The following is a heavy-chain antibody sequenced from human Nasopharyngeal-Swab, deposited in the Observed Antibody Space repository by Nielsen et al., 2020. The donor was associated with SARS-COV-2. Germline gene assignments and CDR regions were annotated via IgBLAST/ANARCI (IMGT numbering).Heavy chain of an antibody. D-gene: IGHD6-19*01. V-gene: IGHV1-2*06. Sequence: ASVKVSCKASGYTFTCYYMHWVRQAPGQGLEWMGRINPNSGGTNYAQKFQGGVTMTRDTSISTAYMELSRLRSDDTAVYYCARARYSSGWYVDYWGQGTLVTVSS. CDR2: INPNSGGT. CDR1: GYTFTCYY. J-gene: IGHJ4*02. CDR3: ARARYSSGWYVDY.